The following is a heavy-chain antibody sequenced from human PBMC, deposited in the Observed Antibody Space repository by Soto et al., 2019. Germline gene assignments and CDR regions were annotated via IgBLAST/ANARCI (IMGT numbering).Heavy chain of an antibody. V-gene: IGHV3-7*05. CDR2: IKQDGSEQ. CDR3: AREAV. CDR1: GFTFGGYW. Sequence: EVQLVESGGGLVQPGGSLRLSGAASGFTFGGYWWSWVRQAPGKGLEWVANIKQDGSEQFYVDSVKGRFTISRDNAKNSLYLQMNSLRAEDTAVYYCAREAVWGQGTTVTVSS. J-gene: IGHJ6*02.